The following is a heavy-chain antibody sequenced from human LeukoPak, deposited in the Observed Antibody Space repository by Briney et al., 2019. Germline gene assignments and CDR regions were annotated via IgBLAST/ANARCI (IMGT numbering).Heavy chain of an antibody. V-gene: IGHV1-2*02. CDR2: INPRNGTT. D-gene: IGHD2-2*03. J-gene: IGHJ4*02. CDR1: GYSLSDYH. CDR3: ARDPQYTFGYPTYDC. Sequence: ASLKLSCKASGYSLSDYHLHWVRQAPGQGLELMGDINPRNGTTKYAQNFQGRVTMTRDTSISTVYMELSGLTPDDTAVYYCARDPQYTFGYPTYDCWGQGTLVTVSS.